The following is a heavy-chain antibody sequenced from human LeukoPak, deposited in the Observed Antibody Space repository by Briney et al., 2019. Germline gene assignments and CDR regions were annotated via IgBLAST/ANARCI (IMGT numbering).Heavy chain of an antibody. D-gene: IGHD5-18*01. J-gene: IGHJ4*02. V-gene: IGHV4-59*01. Sequence: SETLSLTCTVSGGSISSYYWSWIRQPPGKGLEWIGYIYYSGSTNYNPSLKSRVTISVDTSKNQFSLKLSSVTAADTAVYYCASNSYGHRNIDYWGQGTLVTVSS. CDR3: ASNSYGHRNIDY. CDR1: GGSISSYY. CDR2: IYYSGST.